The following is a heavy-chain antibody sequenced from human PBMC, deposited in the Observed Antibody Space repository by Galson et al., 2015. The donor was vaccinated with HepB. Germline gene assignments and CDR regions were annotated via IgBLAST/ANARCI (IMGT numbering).Heavy chain of an antibody. CDR3: ARAPNRAARGWFDP. J-gene: IGHJ5*02. CDR2: ISAYNGNT. D-gene: IGHD6-6*01. Sequence: SVKVSCKASGYTFTSYGISWVRQAPGQGLEWMGWISAYNGNTNYAQKLQGRVTMTTDTSTSTAYMELRSLRSDDTAVYYCARAPNRAARGWFDPWGQGTLVTVSS. V-gene: IGHV1-18*01. CDR1: GYTFTSYG.